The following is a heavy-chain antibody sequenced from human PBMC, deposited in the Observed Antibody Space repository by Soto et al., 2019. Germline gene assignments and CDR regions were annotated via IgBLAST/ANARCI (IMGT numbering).Heavy chain of an antibody. V-gene: IGHV4-39*01. Sequence: SETLSLTCTVSGGSIRSSSYYWDWIRQPPGRGLEWIGHIYYTGSTYYIPSLKSRVTISIDTSKNQFSLNLSSVTATDTAVYYCGRRPKSGSFHYYGVDVWGQGTTVTVSS. D-gene: IGHD1-26*01. J-gene: IGHJ6*02. CDR1: GGSIRSSSYY. CDR3: GRRPKSGSFHYYGVDV. CDR2: IYYTGST.